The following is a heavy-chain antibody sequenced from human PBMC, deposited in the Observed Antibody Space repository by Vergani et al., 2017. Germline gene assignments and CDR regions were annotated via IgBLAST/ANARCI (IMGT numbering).Heavy chain of an antibody. Sequence: EVQLLESGGGLVQPGGSLRLSCAASGFTFSSYAMSWARQAPGKGLEWVSAISSSGSTIYYADSVKGRFTISRDNAKDSLYLQMNSLRAEDTAVYYCARINLHSGYSSSWYSLEEYYYYYYMDVWGKGTTVTVSS. CDR2: ISSSGSTI. CDR1: GFTFSSYA. V-gene: IGHV3-48*04. CDR3: ARINLHSGYSSSWYSLEEYYYYYYMDV. D-gene: IGHD6-13*01. J-gene: IGHJ6*03.